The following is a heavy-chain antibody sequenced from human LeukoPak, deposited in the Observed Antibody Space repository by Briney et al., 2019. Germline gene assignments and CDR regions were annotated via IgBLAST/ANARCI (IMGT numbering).Heavy chain of an antibody. D-gene: IGHD1-26*01. V-gene: IGHV3-30-3*01. CDR1: GFTFSSYA. Sequence: GRSLRLSCAASGFTFSSYAMHWVRQAPGKGLEWVAVISYDGSNKYYADSVKGRFTISRDNSKNTLYLQMNSLRSDDTAVYYCARDDPSSGSYGTSDYWGQGTLVTVSS. CDR3: ARDDPSSGSYGTSDY. J-gene: IGHJ4*02. CDR2: ISYDGSNK.